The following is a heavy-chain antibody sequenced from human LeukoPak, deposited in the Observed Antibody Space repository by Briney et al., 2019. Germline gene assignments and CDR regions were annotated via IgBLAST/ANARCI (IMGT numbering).Heavy chain of an antibody. CDR3: ARGVRRYCSSTSCFYYYYMDV. V-gene: IGHV4-34*01. Sequence: PSETLSLTCAVYGGSSSGYYWSWIRQPPGKGLEWIGEINHSGSTNYNPSLKSRVTISVDTSKNQFSLKLSSVTAADTAVYYCARGVRRYCSSTSCFYYYYMDVWGKGTTVTVSS. CDR2: INHSGST. J-gene: IGHJ6*03. CDR1: GGSSSGYY. D-gene: IGHD2-2*01.